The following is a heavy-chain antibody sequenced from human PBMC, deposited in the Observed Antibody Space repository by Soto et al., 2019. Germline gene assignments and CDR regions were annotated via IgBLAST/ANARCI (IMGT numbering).Heavy chain of an antibody. V-gene: IGHV3-23*04. CDR2: ISDSGGTS. CDR1: GFIFSNYV. Sequence: VQLVDSGGGLVQPGGSLRLSCAASGFIFSNYVMSWVRQAPGKGLEWVSSISDSGGTSYYADSVKGRFTISRDNSKNTLYLQMNSLRAEDTAIYYCVKRPRALLTFDYWGQGTLVTVSS. D-gene: IGHD1-26*01. J-gene: IGHJ4*02. CDR3: VKRPRALLTFDY.